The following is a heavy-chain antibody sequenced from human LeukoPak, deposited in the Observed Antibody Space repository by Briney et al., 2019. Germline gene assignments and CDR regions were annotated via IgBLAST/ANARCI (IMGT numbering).Heavy chain of an antibody. Sequence: SETLSLTCTVSGGSISSSSYYWDWIRQPPGKGLEWIGYIYYTGSTNYNPSLKSRVTISVDTSKNQLSLKLSSVTAADTAVYYCARQDSGSYLNPLDIWGQGTVVTVSS. V-gene: IGHV4-61*05. CDR3: ARQDSGSYLNPLDI. D-gene: IGHD1-26*01. CDR2: IYYTGST. CDR1: GGSISSSSYY. J-gene: IGHJ3*02.